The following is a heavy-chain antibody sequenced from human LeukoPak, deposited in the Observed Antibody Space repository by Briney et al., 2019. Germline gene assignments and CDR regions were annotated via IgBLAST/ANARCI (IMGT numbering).Heavy chain of an antibody. Sequence: PSETLSLTCAVYGGSFSGYYLTWIRQPPGKGLEWIGEINHSGSTNYNPSLKSRVTISVDTSKNQFSLKLSSVTAADTAIYYCARGDIAARLHSWGQGALVTVSS. CDR2: INHSGST. J-gene: IGHJ4*02. CDR1: GGSFSGYY. D-gene: IGHD6-6*01. V-gene: IGHV4-34*01. CDR3: ARGDIAARLHS.